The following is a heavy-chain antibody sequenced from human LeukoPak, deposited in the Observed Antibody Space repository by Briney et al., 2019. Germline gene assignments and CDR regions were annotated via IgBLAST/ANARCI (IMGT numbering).Heavy chain of an antibody. J-gene: IGHJ4*02. CDR2: IRSKAYGGTT. CDR3: TSHFHYYDSSGYRNYFDY. Sequence: GGSLRLSCTASGFTFGDYAMSWVRQAPGKGLEWVGFIRSKAYGGTTEYAASVKGRFTISRDDSKSIAYLQMNSLKTEDTAVYYCTSHFHYYDSSGYRNYFDYWGQGTLVTVSS. D-gene: IGHD3-22*01. CDR1: GFTFGDYA. V-gene: IGHV3-49*04.